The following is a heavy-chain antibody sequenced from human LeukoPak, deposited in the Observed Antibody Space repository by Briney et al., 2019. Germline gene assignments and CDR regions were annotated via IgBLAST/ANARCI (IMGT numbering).Heavy chain of an antibody. CDR2: IYYSGST. D-gene: IGHD3-16*01. J-gene: IGHJ4*02. Sequence: PSETLSLTCTVSGGYITSYYWSWIRQPPGKGLEWIGYIYYSGSTYYNPSLKSRVTISVDTSKDQFSLKLSSVTPADTAVYYCARDLQSGPPVGWGQGTLVTVSS. CDR1: GGYITSYY. V-gene: IGHV4-59*01. CDR3: ARDLQSGPPVG.